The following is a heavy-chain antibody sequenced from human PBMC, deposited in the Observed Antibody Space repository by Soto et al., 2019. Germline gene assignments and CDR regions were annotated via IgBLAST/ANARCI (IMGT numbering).Heavy chain of an antibody. CDR3: ARDRGYFDWLLFDY. CDR1: GFTFSTYS. CDR2: ISSSGSPI. D-gene: IGHD3-9*01. Sequence: GSLRLSCAASGFTFSTYSMNWVRQAPGKGLEWVSYISSSGSPIYYADSVKGRFTISRDNAKNSLYLQMNSLRDEDTAVYYCARDRGYFDWLLFDYWGQGTLVTVSS. J-gene: IGHJ4*02. V-gene: IGHV3-48*02.